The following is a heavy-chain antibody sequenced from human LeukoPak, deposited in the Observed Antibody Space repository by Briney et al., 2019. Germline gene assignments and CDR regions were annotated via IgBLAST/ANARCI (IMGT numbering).Heavy chain of an antibody. J-gene: IGHJ4*02. Sequence: VGSLRLSCAASGFTLSSDTISWVRQAPEKGLWWGSSISGSVGGTYYADSVKGGFTISRDTSKNTLYLQMSSLRAQDTAVYYVAKVQSIRVTGSPRRYFHYWLQATMVSVPS. V-gene: IGHV3-23*01. CDR3: AKVQSIRVTGSPRRYFHY. D-gene: IGHD2-21*02. CDR1: GFTLSSDT. CDR2: ISGSVGGT.